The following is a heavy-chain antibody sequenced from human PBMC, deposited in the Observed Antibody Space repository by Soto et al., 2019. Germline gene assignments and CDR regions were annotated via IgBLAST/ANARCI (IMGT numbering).Heavy chain of an antibody. CDR3: ATRVQDPGKYYYGMDV. D-gene: IGHD6-13*01. CDR1: GYSVTSYW. V-gene: IGHV5-51*01. J-gene: IGHJ6*02. CDR2: IYPGDSDT. Sequence: PGESLKISCKGSGYSVTSYWIGWVRQMPGKGLEWMGIIYPGDSDTRYSPSFQGQVTISADKSISTAYLQWSSLKASDTAMYYCATRVQDPGKYYYGMDVWGQGATVTVSS.